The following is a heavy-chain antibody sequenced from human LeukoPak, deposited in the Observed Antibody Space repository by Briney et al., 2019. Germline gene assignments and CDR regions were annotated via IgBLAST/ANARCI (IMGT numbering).Heavy chain of an antibody. J-gene: IGHJ4*02. D-gene: IGHD2-15*01. CDR1: GFTFSSYA. V-gene: IGHV3-30*04. Sequence: PGGSLRLSCAASGFTFSSYAMHWVRQAPGKGLEWVAVISYDGSNKYYADSVKGRFTISRDNAKNSLYLQMNSLRAEDTAVYYCAKELGYCSGGSCYSGDYWGQGTLVTVSS. CDR2: ISYDGSNK. CDR3: AKELGYCSGGSCYSGDY.